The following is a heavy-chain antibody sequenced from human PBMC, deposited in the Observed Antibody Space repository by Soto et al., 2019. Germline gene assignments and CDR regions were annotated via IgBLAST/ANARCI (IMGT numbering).Heavy chain of an antibody. CDR3: ARAYGSGYMDV. J-gene: IGHJ6*02. CDR2: IYYSGST. Sequence: PSETLSLTCTVSGGSISSGGYYWSWIRQHPGEGLEWIGYIYYSGSTYYNPSLKSRVTISVDTSKNQLSLKLSSVTAADTAVYYCARAYGSGYMDVWGQGTTVTVSS. V-gene: IGHV4-31*03. CDR1: GGSISSGGYY. D-gene: IGHD3-10*01.